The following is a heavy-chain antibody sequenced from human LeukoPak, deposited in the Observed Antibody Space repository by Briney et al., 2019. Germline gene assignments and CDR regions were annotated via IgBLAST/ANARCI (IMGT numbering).Heavy chain of an antibody. CDR2: IRYDGSNK. D-gene: IGHD5-18*01. V-gene: IGHV3-30*02. CDR1: GFTFSSYA. J-gene: IGHJ4*02. Sequence: PGGSLRLSCAASGFTFSSYAMHWVRQAPGKGLEWVAVIRYDGSNKYYADSVKGRFTISRDNSKNTLYMQMNSLRAEDTAVYYCAKGDKPVIAMVKFDYWGQGTLVTVSS. CDR3: AKGDKPVIAMVKFDY.